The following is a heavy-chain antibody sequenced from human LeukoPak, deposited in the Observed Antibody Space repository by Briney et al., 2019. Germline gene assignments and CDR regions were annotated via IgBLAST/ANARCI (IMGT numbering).Heavy chain of an antibody. CDR1: GASISSYY. V-gene: IGHV4-59*08. CDR2: ISYSGST. CDR3: ARHFGDYSTDAFDI. Sequence: SETLSLTCTASGASISSYYWSWIRQPPGKGLEWITYISYSGSTNYNPSLESRVTISVDTSKNQFSLKLNSVTAADTAVYYCARHFGDYSTDAFDIWGQGTMVTVSS. D-gene: IGHD4-17*01. J-gene: IGHJ3*02.